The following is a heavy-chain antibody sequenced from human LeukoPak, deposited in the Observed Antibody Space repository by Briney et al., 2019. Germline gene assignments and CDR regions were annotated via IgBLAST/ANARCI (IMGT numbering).Heavy chain of an antibody. CDR3: GRAFPPLRTSSAGDL. J-gene: IGHJ1*01. CDR2: ISGRSSHI. V-gene: IGHV3-21*01. D-gene: IGHD3-16*01. Sequence: GGSLRLSCSASGFSFSDYDMNWVRQAPGKGLEWVSAISGRSSHIYYGESVKGRFTISRDDAKNSLYLQMDSLGVEDTAVYYCGRAFPPLRTSSAGDLWGQGTLVIVSS. CDR1: GFSFSDYD.